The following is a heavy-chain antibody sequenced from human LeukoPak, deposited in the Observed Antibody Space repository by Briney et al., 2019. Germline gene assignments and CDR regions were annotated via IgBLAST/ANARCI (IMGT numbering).Heavy chain of an antibody. D-gene: IGHD6-13*01. V-gene: IGHV1-18*01. CDR3: AREIPAAGTVAFDY. CDR2: ISAYNGNT. CDR1: GYTFTSYG. J-gene: IGHJ4*02. Sequence: ASVKVSCKASGYTFTSYGISWVRQAPGQGLEWMGWISAYNGNTNYAQKLQDRVTMTTDTSTSTAYMELRSLRSDDTAVYYCAREIPAAGTVAFDYWGQGTLVTVPS.